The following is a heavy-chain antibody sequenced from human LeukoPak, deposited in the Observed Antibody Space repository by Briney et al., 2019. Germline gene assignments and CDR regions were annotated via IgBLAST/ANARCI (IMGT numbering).Heavy chain of an antibody. CDR2: IYTSGST. J-gene: IGHJ6*03. Sequence: SKTLSLTCTVSGDSISGYYWSWIRQPAGKGLERVGRIYTSGSTNYNPSLESRVTISLDTSKNQFSLKLSSVTAADTSVYYCARGYCSGGSCYSYYYYNYMDVWGKGTTVTVSS. CDR1: GDSISGYY. D-gene: IGHD2-15*01. V-gene: IGHV4-4*07. CDR3: ARGYCSGGSCYSYYYYNYMDV.